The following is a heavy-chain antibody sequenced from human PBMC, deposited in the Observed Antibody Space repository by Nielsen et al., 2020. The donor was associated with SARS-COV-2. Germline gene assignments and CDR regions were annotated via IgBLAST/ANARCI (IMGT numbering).Heavy chain of an antibody. V-gene: IGHV3-73*01. CDR3: ARVNPTSGSWFDAFDI. Sequence: GGSLRLSCAASGFAFSDSSIQWVRQASGKGLEWLGRIRSKANDYATEYPASVKGRFIISRDDSKNTAYLLMNSLKIDDTAVYYCARVNPTSGSWFDAFDIWGQGTLVTVSS. CDR2: IRSKANDYAT. J-gene: IGHJ3*02. D-gene: IGHD1-26*01. CDR1: GFAFSDSS.